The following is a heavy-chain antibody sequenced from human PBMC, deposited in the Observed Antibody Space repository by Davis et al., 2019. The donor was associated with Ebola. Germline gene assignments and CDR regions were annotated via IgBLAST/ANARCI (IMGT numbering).Heavy chain of an antibody. CDR3: ARGVTIFGVVPLDY. D-gene: IGHD3-3*01. V-gene: IGHV4-34*01. CDR1: GGSFSGYY. J-gene: IGHJ4*02. Sequence: PSETLSLTCAVYGGSFSGYYWSWIRQPPGKGLEWIGEINHIGSTNYNPSLKCRLTISVDTSKNQFSLKLSSVTAADTAVYYCARGVTIFGVVPLDYWGQGTLVTVSS. CDR2: INHIGST.